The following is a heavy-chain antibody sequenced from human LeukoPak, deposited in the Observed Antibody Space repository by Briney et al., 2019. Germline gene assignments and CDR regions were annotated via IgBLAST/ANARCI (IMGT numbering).Heavy chain of an antibody. J-gene: IGHJ4*02. Sequence: ASVKVSCKASSYTFTSYGISWVRQAPGQGLEWMGWISAYNGNTNYAQKLQGRVTMTTDTSTSTAYMELRSLRSDDTAVYYCARDYEGATGTTTAPFDYWGQGTLVTVSS. CDR3: ARDYEGATGTTTAPFDY. CDR1: SYTFTSYG. V-gene: IGHV1-18*01. CDR2: ISAYNGNT. D-gene: IGHD1-1*01.